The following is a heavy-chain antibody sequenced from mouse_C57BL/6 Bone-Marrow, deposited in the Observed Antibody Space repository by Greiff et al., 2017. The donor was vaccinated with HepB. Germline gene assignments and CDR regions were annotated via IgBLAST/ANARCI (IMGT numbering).Heavy chain of an antibody. CDR2: IWSGGST. D-gene: IGHD2-3*01. CDR1: GFSLTSYG. J-gene: IGHJ2*01. Sequence: VKVVESGPGLVQPSQSLSITCTVSGFSLTSYGVHWVRQSPGKGLEWLGVIWSGGSTDYNAAFISRLSISKDNSKSQVFFKMNSLQADDTAIYYCARNEAGYYEVYYFDYWGQGTTLTVSS. CDR3: ARNEAGYYEVYYFDY. V-gene: IGHV2-2*01.